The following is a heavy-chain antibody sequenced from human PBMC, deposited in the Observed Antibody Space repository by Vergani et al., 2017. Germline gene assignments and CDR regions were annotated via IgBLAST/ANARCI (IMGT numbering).Heavy chain of an antibody. D-gene: IGHD2-8*01. Sequence: QVQLVESGGGVVQPGRSLRLSCAASGFTFSSYGMHWVRQAPGKGLEWVAVISYDGSNKYYADSVKGRFTISRDNSKNTLYLQMNSLRAEDTAVYYCAKSRESLFQMLYYYMDVWGKGTTVTVSS. J-gene: IGHJ6*03. CDR2: ISYDGSNK. CDR1: GFTFSSYG. V-gene: IGHV3-30*18. CDR3: AKSRESLFQMLYYYMDV.